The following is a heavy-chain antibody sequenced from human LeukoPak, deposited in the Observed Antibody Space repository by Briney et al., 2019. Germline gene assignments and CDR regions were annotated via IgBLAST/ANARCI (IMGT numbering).Heavy chain of an antibody. CDR3: ARDRGIVVVPAATINGFDP. Sequence: GGSLRPSCAASGFTFSSYEMNWVRQAPGKGLEWVSYISSSGSTIYYADSVKGRFTISRDNAKNSLYLQMNSLRAEDTAVYYCARDRGIVVVPAATINGFDPWGQGTLVTVSS. CDR1: GFTFSSYE. V-gene: IGHV3-48*03. J-gene: IGHJ5*02. CDR2: ISSSGSTI. D-gene: IGHD2-2*01.